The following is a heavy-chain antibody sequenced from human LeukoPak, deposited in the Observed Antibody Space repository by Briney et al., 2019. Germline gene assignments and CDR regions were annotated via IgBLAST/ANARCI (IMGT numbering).Heavy chain of an antibody. D-gene: IGHD1-14*01. CDR3: TRDRSRAEDD. CDR2: INQGGSDK. Sequence: GSLRLSCAASGFTFSGHWMSWARQAPGKGLEWVANINQGGSDKYYVDSVKGRFTISRDNANNLLYLQMNSLRGEDTAVYYCTRDRSRAEDDWGQGTLVTVSS. J-gene: IGHJ4*02. V-gene: IGHV3-7*01. CDR1: GFTFSGHW.